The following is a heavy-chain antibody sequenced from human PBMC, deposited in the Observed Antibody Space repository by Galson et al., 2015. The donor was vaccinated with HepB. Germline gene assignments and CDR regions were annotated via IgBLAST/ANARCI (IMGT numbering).Heavy chain of an antibody. CDR2: IIALFGTP. D-gene: IGHD2-8*01. CDR3: ARNIYNGVQYQDSFDP. V-gene: IGHV1-69*13. Sequence: SVKVSCKASGRTFNNFAISWVRQAPGQGLEWMGGIIALFGTPNYAQKFQGRVTITAAESTGTAYMELSSLRSEDTAMYYCARNIYNGVQYQDSFDPWGQGTLVIVSS. CDR1: GRTFNNFA. J-gene: IGHJ5*02.